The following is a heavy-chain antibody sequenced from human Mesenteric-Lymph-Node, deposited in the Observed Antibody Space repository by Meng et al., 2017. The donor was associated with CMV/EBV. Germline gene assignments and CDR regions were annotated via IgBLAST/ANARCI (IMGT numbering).Heavy chain of an antibody. Sequence: GESLKISCAASGFTFSSYTMNWVRQAPGKGLEWASAISTSGGTTTYADSVKGRFTISRDNSKNTLYLQMNSLRADDTAVYYCARSGASNGGAFDIWGQGTMVTVSS. CDR1: GFTFSSYT. CDR3: ARSGASNGGAFDI. CDR2: ISTSGGTT. D-gene: IGHD2-8*01. V-gene: IGHV3-23*01. J-gene: IGHJ3*02.